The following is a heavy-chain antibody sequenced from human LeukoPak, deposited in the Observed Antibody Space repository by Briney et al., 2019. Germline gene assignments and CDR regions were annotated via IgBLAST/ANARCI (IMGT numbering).Heavy chain of an antibody. CDR1: GFTVSSYW. J-gene: IGHJ4*02. D-gene: IGHD3-22*01. Sequence: GGSLRLSCAASGFTVSSYWMSWVRQAPGKGLEWVANIKQDGSEKYYVDSVKGRFTISRDNAKNSLYLQMNSLRAEDTAVYYCARYLSYYYDSSGYYYSLLFDYWGQGTLVTVSS. V-gene: IGHV3-7*01. CDR3: ARYLSYYYDSSGYYYSLLFDY. CDR2: IKQDGSEK.